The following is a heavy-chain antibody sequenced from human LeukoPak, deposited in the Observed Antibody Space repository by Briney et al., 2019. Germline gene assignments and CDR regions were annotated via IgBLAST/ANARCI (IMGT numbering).Heavy chain of an antibody. CDR1: RDSIRSSGYY. J-gene: IGHJ4*02. CDR2: MFYGETT. V-gene: IGHV4-39*01. D-gene: IGHD4/OR15-4a*01. CDR3: ARLERSRMDGAQY. Sequence: RPSETLSLTCIVSRDSIRSSGYYWGWIRQPPGKGLEWIGSMFYGETTSYSPSLQSRVTISLDTSKNQFSLRLNSVTAADTAVYYCARLERSRMDGAQYWGQGTLVTVSS.